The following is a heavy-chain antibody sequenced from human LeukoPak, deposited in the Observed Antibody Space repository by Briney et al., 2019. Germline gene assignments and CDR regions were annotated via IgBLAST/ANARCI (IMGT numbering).Heavy chain of an antibody. CDR3: ARVGRGSHGRDTAMVKDDY. D-gene: IGHD5-18*01. J-gene: IGHJ4*02. Sequence: ASVKVSCRASGYTFTGYYMHWVRQAPGQGLEWMGWINPNSGGTNYAQKFQGRVTMTRDTSISTAYMELSRLRSDDTAVYYCARVGRGSHGRDTAMVKDDYWGQGTLVTVSS. CDR1: GYTFTGYY. CDR2: INPNSGGT. V-gene: IGHV1-2*02.